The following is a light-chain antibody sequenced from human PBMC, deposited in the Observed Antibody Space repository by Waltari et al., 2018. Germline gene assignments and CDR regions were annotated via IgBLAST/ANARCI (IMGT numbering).Light chain of an antibody. V-gene: IGKV2-30*01. Sequence: EVVMTQSPLSLPVTLGQPASIPCRPSQILVYADGNTYLNWFHQRPGQSPRRLIYRVSVRDSGVPDRFSGSGSGTDFTLMISRVEAEDVGVYYCMQGTHWPYTFGQGTKLEIK. CDR3: MQGTHWPYT. CDR1: QILVYADGNTY. CDR2: RVS. J-gene: IGKJ2*01.